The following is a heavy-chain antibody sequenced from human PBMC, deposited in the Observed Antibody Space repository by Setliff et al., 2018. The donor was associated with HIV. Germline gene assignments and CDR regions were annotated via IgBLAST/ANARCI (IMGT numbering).Heavy chain of an antibody. D-gene: IGHD3-22*01. V-gene: IGHV4-34*12. Sequence: SETLSLTCAVYGGSFSGYYWSWIRQPPGKGLEWIGEIIHTGSTNYNPSLKSRVTISVDTSKNRFSLRLSSVTAADTAVYYCARALGYYYDSSGYVDYWGQGALVTVSS. J-gene: IGHJ4*02. CDR2: IIHTGST. CDR1: GGSFSGYY. CDR3: ARALGYYYDSSGYVDY.